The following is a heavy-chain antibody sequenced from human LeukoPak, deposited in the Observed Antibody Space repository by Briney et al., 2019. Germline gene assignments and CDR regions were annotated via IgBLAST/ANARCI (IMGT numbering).Heavy chain of an antibody. V-gene: IGHV3-21*01. J-gene: IGHJ4*02. D-gene: IGHD3-16*01. CDR2: ISSSSSYI. CDR3: AREEGLRYVDY. CDR1: GFTFSSYW. Sequence: GGSLRLSCAASGFTFSSYWMNWVRQAPGKGLEWVSSISSSSSYIYYADSVKGRFTISRDNAKNSLYLQMNSLRAEDTAVYYCAREEGLRYVDYWGQGTLVTVSS.